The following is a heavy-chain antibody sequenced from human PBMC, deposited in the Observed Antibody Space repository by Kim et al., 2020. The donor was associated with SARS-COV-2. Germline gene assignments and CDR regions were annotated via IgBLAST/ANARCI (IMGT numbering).Heavy chain of an antibody. CDR3: ARDTYRFFDL. Sequence: GGSLRLSCAASGFTFSSYWMGWVRQAPGKGLEWVANIAEGGCDKYYVDSVKGRFSISRDNANNLLYLQMNSLTGEDTAVYYCARDTYRFFDLWGRGTLVT. CDR2: IAEGGCDK. V-gene: IGHV3-7*01. J-gene: IGHJ2*01. D-gene: IGHD2-21*01. CDR1: GFTFSSYW.